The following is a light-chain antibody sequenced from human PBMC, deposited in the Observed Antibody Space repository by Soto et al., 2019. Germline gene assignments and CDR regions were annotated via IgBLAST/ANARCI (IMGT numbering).Light chain of an antibody. CDR2: YAS. V-gene: IGKV3-11*01. CDR1: QRFRGL. Sequence: EVVLTQSPVTLSLSPGERATLSCRASQRFRGLLAWYQQKPGQAPRLLIYYASNRAPGIPARFSGSGSGTDFTLTISGLEPEDFAVYFCQQRSDWPPGISVGQGTRLEIK. J-gene: IGKJ5*01. CDR3: QQRSDWPPGIS.